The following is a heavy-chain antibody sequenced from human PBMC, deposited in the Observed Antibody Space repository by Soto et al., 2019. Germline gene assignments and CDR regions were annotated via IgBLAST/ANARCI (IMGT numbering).Heavy chain of an antibody. Sequence: GGSLRLSCTASGFTFGDYAMSWFRQAPGKGLEWVGFIRSKAYGGTTEYAASVKGRFTISRVDSKSIAYLQMNSLKTEDTAVYYCTRGSSGSALAFDIWGQGTMVTVSS. V-gene: IGHV3-49*03. CDR3: TRGSSGSALAFDI. D-gene: IGHD6-19*01. CDR2: IRSKAYGGTT. J-gene: IGHJ3*02. CDR1: GFTFGDYA.